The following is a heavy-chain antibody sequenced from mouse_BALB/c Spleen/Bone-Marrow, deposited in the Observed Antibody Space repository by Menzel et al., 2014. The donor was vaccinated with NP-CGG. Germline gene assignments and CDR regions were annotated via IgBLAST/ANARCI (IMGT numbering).Heavy chain of an antibody. V-gene: IGHV14-3*02. Sequence: EVQGVESGAELVKPGASVKLSCTASGFNIKDTYMHWVRQRPEQGLEWIGRIDPANGNTKYDPKFQGKATITVDTSSNTAYLQLSSLTSEDTAVYYCASYYYGRSSFTYWGQGTLVTVSA. J-gene: IGHJ3*01. CDR1: GFNIKDTY. D-gene: IGHD1-1*01. CDR3: ASYYYGRSSFTY. CDR2: IDPANGNT.